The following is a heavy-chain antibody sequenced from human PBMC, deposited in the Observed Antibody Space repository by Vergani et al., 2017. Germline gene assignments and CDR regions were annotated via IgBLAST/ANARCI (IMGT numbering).Heavy chain of an antibody. D-gene: IGHD3/OR15-3a*01. CDR1: GFTFSSYG. Sequence: QVQLVESGGGVVQPGRSLRLSCAASGFTFSSYGMHWVRQAPGKGLEWVAVISYDGSNKYYGDSVKGRFTISRDNSKNTLYLQMNSLRAEDTAMYFCANDPPGITIFGLSNYFDYWGQGTLVTVSS. J-gene: IGHJ4*02. CDR2: ISYDGSNK. CDR3: ANDPPGITIFGLSNYFDY. V-gene: IGHV3-30*18.